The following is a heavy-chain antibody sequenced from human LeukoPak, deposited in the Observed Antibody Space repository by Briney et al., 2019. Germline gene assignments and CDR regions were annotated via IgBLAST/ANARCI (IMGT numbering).Heavy chain of an antibody. CDR1: GGSFSGYY. D-gene: IGHD6-19*01. CDR2: INHSGST. J-gene: IGHJ4*02. V-gene: IGHV4-34*01. Sequence: SETLSLTCAVYGGSFSGYYWSWIRQPPGKGLEWIGEINHSGSTNYNPSLKSRVTISVDTSKNQFSLKLSSVTAADTAVYYCARDAWDIAVAGDLDYWGQGTLVTVSS. CDR3: ARDAWDIAVAGDLDY.